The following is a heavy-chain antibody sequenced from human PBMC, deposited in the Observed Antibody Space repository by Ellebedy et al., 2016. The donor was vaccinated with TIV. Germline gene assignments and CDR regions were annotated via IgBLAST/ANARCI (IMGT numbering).Heavy chain of an antibody. Sequence: MPSETLSLTCTVSGASISGDSWTWIRQSPGRGLEWVGHIAFSGVTNYNPALKSRVTMSVDTSKNQFSLKLSSVTAADTALYFCARDGSHSGGWYCDYWGQGTQVTVSS. V-gene: IGHV4-59*12. CDR3: ARDGSHSGGWYCDY. D-gene: IGHD6-19*01. CDR2: IAFSGVT. CDR1: GASISGDS. J-gene: IGHJ4*02.